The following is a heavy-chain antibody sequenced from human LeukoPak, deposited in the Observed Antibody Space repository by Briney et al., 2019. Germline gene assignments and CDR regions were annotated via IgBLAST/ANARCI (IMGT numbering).Heavy chain of an antibody. CDR2: IIPILGIA. Sequence: ASVKVSCTASGGTFSSYAISWVRQAPGQGLEWMGRIIPILGIANYAQKFQGRVTITADKSTSTAYMELSSLRSEDTAVYYCAFLEAAAAGTRNYWGQGTLVTVSS. CDR1: GGTFSSYA. D-gene: IGHD6-13*01. J-gene: IGHJ4*02. CDR3: AFLEAAAAGTRNY. V-gene: IGHV1-69*04.